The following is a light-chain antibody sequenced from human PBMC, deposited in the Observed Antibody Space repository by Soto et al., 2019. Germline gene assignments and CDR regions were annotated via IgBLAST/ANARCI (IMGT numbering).Light chain of an antibody. CDR2: AVS. V-gene: IGKV1-39*01. CDR1: QRVSSY. J-gene: IGKJ1*01. CDR3: QQSYTTPSWT. Sequence: DIQLIQSPSSLSASVGDRVTITCHTSQRVSSYLNWYQQKPRKAPKLLINAVSTLHSGVPSRFSGSGSETDFTLTISSLQPEDSGTYYCQQSYTTPSWTFGQGTKVEI.